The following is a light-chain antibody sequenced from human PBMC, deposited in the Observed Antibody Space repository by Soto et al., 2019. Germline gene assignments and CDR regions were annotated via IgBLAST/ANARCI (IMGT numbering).Light chain of an antibody. Sequence: DIQMTQSPSTLSASVGDRVTITCRASQSISSWLAWYQQKPGKAPKLLIYHASSLESGVPSRFSGSGSGTEFTLTMSSLQPDDFATYYCQQYNSYSITFGQGTKVEIK. CDR2: HAS. CDR1: QSISSW. J-gene: IGKJ1*01. CDR3: QQYNSYSIT. V-gene: IGKV1-5*01.